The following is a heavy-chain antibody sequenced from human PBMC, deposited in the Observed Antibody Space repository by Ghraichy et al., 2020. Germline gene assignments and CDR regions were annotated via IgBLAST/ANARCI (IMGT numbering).Heavy chain of an antibody. CDR1: GFAFSSYS. V-gene: IGHV3-48*02. D-gene: IGHD1-1*01. CDR3: ARDLVLSGTLWH. Sequence: GESLNISCAASGFAFSSYSMNWVRQAPGKGLEWVSYIGGPTSTIYYADSVKGRFTISRDNAKNSLYLQMNSLRDEDTAVYYCARDLVLSGTLWHWGQGTLVTVSS. CDR2: IGGPTSTI. J-gene: IGHJ4*02.